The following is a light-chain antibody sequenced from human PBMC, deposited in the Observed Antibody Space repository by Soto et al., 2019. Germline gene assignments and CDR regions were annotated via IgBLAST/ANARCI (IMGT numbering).Light chain of an antibody. V-gene: IGKV3-11*01. CDR1: QSVGSH. J-gene: IGKJ1*01. CDR3: QQRNDWPRT. CDR2: DAS. Sequence: EIVMTQSPATLSVSPGERATLSCRASQSVGSHLAWYQQKPGQGPRLLIYDASNRAAGVPARFSGSGSGTDFTLTISSLEPEDFAVYYCQQRNDWPRTFGQGTKVDIK.